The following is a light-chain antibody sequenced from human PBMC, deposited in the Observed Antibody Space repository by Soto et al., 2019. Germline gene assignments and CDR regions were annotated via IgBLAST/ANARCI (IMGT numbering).Light chain of an antibody. CDR1: RSNIGDNY. CDR3: GTWDTSLSTYV. J-gene: IGLJ1*01. CDR2: DNE. V-gene: IGLV1-51*01. Sequence: QSVLTQPPSVSAAPGQKVTISCSGTRSNIGDNYVSWYQQLPGTAPKLLISDNERRPSGIPDRFSGSKSATTATLAITGLQTGDEAEYYCGTWDTSLSTYVFAAGTKVTAL.